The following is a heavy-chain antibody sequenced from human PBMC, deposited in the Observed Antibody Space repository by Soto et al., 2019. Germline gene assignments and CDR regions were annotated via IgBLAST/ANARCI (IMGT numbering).Heavy chain of an antibody. J-gene: IGHJ4*02. CDR2: IGSGGSFI. D-gene: IGHD3-22*01. CDR1: GFIFSRYS. V-gene: IGHV3-21*01. CDR3: VRLYDSGGYYYFDF. Sequence: PGGSLRLSCAASGFIFSRYSMNWVRQAPGRGLEWVSSIGSGGSFIYYADSLKGRFTISRDNAKNSLYLQMSSLRAEDTAVYYCVRLYDSGGYYYFDFRGQGTPVTVSS.